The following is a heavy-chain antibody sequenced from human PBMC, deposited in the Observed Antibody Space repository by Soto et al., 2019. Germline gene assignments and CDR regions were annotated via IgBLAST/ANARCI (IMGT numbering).Heavy chain of an antibody. Sequence: QVQLVQSGAEVKKPGSSVKISCKASGGTFNRNTVSWVRQAPGQGLEWMGGIIPMFGTANYAQQFQGRVTITADESTSTAYMELSRLRSEDTAVYYCARQFDFDRSGSFYAYWGQGTLVTVSS. CDR1: GGTFNRNT. J-gene: IGHJ4*02. CDR3: ARQFDFDRSGSFYAY. V-gene: IGHV1-69*01. D-gene: IGHD3-22*01. CDR2: IIPMFGTA.